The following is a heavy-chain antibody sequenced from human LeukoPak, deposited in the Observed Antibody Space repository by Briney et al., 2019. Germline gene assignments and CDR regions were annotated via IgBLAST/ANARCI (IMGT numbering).Heavy chain of an antibody. CDR3: TRDRSSDY. V-gene: IGHV3-48*03. D-gene: IGHD2-2*01. J-gene: IGHJ4*02. CDR1: GFTFSSYA. CDR2: ISSSGSTI. Sequence: GGSLRLSCAASGFTFSSYAESWVRQAPGRGLEWVSYISSSGSTIYYADSVKGRFTISRDNAKKSLYLQMNRLRAEDTAVYYCTRDRSSDYWGQGTLVTVSS.